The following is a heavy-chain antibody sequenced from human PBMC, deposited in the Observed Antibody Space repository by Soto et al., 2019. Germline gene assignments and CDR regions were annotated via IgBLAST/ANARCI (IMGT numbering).Heavy chain of an antibody. CDR3: ARDRVMRGNSYYYGMDV. V-gene: IGHV1-69*12. CDR2: IIPFFSTP. D-gene: IGHD3-10*01. CDR1: GGAFNKFA. J-gene: IGHJ6*02. Sequence: QVQLVQSGAEVKKPGSSVKVSCKASGGAFNKFAITWVRQAPGQGLEWMGAIIPFFSTPNYAQRLQGRVTITADESTRTSYMELSSLRSEDTAIYYCARDRVMRGNSYYYGMDVWGQGTTVTVSS.